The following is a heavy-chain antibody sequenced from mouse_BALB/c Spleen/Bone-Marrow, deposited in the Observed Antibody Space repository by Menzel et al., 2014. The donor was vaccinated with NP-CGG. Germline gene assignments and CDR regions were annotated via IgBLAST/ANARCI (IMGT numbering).Heavy chain of an antibody. Sequence: EVQLVESGGGLVQPGGSLKLSCAASRFTFSSYGMSWVRQTTDKRLELVATINSNGGSTYYPDSVKGRFTISRDNAKNTLYLQMSSLKSEDTAMCYCARDRYYGYAMDYWGQGTSVTVSS. CDR1: RFTFSSYG. V-gene: IGHV5-6-3*01. CDR2: INSNGGST. D-gene: IGHD1-1*01. CDR3: ARDRYYGYAMDY. J-gene: IGHJ4*01.